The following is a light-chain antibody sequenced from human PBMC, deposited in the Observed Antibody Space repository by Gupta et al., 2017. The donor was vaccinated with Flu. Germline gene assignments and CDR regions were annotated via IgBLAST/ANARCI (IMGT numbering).Light chain of an antibody. J-gene: IGLJ3*02. CDR1: GDIDDNY. CDR3: QSFDDSGPAWV. CDR2: EDK. V-gene: IGLV6-57*01. Sequence: GDIDDNYVQWFQLRPGSSPTTLAFEDKERPSGVPDRFSGSIDRSSNSASLTISNLQPEDEADYYCQSFDDSGPAWVFGGGTKLTVL.